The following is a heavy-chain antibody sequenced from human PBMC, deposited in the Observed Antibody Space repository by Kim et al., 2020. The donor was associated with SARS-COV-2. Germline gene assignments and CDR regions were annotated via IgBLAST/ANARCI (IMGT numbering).Heavy chain of an antibody. CDR2: IDPSDSYT. V-gene: IGHV5-10-1*01. CDR1: GYSFTSYW. D-gene: IGHD3-3*01. J-gene: IGHJ6*02. Sequence: GESLKISCKGSGYSFTSYWISWVRQMPGKGLEWMGRIDPSDSYTNYSPSFQGHVTISADKSISTAYLQWSSLKASDTAMYYCARHRRYYDFWSGYYGGMDVWGQGTPVTVSS. CDR3: ARHRRYYDFWSGYYGGMDV.